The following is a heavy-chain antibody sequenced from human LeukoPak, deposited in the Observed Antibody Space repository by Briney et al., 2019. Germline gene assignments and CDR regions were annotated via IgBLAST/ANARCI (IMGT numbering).Heavy chain of an antibody. CDR3: ARGGGRCSGGSCYWYFDL. CDR1: GGTFSSYA. CDR2: IIPTFGTA. Sequence: ASVKVSCKASGGTFSSYAISWVRQAPGQGLEWMGGIIPTFGTASYAQKFQGRVTMTRDMSTSTVYMELSSLRSEDTAVYYCARGGGRCSGGSCYWYFDLWGRGTLVTVSS. J-gene: IGHJ2*01. D-gene: IGHD2-15*01. V-gene: IGHV1-69*05.